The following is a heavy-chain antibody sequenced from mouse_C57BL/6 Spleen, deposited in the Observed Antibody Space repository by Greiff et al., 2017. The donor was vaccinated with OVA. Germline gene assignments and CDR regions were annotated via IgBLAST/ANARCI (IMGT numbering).Heavy chain of an antibody. J-gene: IGHJ3*01. D-gene: IGHD2-4*01. CDR3: ARPIYDDYEPFAY. Sequence: VQLQQPGSELVKPGASVKLSCKASGYTFTSYWMHWVKQRPGQGLEWIGNINPSNGGTNYNEKFKSKATLTVDKSSSTAYMQLSSLTSEDSAVYYCARPIYDDYEPFAYWGQGTLVTVSA. CDR2: INPSNGGT. CDR1: GYTFTSYW. V-gene: IGHV1-53*01.